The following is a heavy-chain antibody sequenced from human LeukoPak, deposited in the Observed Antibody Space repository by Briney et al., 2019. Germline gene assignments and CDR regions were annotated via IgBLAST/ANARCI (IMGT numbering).Heavy chain of an antibody. V-gene: IGHV3-48*01. CDR3: AKDTSGSYFLFDY. Sequence: GGSLRLSCAASGFTFSSYSMNWVRQAPGKGLEWVSYISSSSSTIYYADSVKGRFTISRDNSKNTLYLQMNSLRAEDTAVYYCAKDTSGSYFLFDYWGQGTLVTVSS. CDR1: GFTFSSYS. CDR2: ISSSSSTI. J-gene: IGHJ4*02. D-gene: IGHD1-26*01.